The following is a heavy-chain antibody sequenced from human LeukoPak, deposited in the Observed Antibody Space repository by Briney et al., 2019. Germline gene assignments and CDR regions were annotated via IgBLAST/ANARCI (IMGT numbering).Heavy chain of an antibody. CDR3: ATAKRTYYYDSSAHYPY. Sequence: ASVKVSCKVSGYTLTELSMHWVRQAPGKGLEWMGGFDPEDGETIYAQKFQGRVTMTEDTSTDTAYMELSILRSEDTAVYYCATAKRTYYYDSSAHYPYWGQGTLVTVPS. D-gene: IGHD3-22*01. CDR1: GYTLTELS. CDR2: FDPEDGET. J-gene: IGHJ4*02. V-gene: IGHV1-24*01.